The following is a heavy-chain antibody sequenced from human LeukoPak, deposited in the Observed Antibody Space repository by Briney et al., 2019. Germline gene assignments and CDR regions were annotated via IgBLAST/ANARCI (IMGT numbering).Heavy chain of an antibody. J-gene: IGHJ5*02. CDR1: GGSISSGGYY. Sequence: SETLSLTCTVSGGSISSGGYYWSWIRQHPGKGLEWIGYIYYSGSTYYNPSLKSRVTISVDTSKNQFSLKLSSVTAADTAVYYCARQTGRYGTNWFDPWGQGTLVTVSS. CDR3: ARQTGRYGTNWFDP. CDR2: IYYSGST. D-gene: IGHD1-1*01. V-gene: IGHV4-31*03.